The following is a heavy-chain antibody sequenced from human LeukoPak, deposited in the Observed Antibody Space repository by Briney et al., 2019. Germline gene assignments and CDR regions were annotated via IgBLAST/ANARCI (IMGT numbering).Heavy chain of an antibody. CDR3: ARDPPSWIGAFDI. V-gene: IGHV1-69*13. CDR2: IIPIFGTA. Sequence: SVKVSCKSSGGTFSSYAISWVRQAPGQGLEWMGGIIPIFGTANYAQKFQGRVTITADESTSTAYMELSSLRSEDTAAYYCARDPPSWIGAFDIWGQGTMVTVSS. CDR1: GGTFSSYA. D-gene: IGHD2-2*03. J-gene: IGHJ3*02.